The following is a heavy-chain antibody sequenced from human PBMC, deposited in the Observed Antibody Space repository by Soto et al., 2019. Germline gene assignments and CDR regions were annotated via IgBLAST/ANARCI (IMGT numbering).Heavy chain of an antibody. D-gene: IGHD2-15*01. CDR3: ARDDALVVVAATRDYYYGMDV. J-gene: IGHJ6*02. CDR2: IKQDGSEK. Sequence: GGSLRLSCAASGFTFSSYWMSWVRQAPGKGLEWVANIKQDGSEKYYVDSVKGRFTISRDNAKNSLYLQMNSLRAEDTAVYYCARDDALVVVAATRDYYYGMDVWGQGTTVTVSS. CDR1: GFTFSSYW. V-gene: IGHV3-7*05.